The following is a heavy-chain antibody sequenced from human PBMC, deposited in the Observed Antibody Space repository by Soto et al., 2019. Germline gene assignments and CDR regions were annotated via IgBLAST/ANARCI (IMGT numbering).Heavy chain of an antibody. CDR2: IIPIFGTA. J-gene: IGHJ6*02. D-gene: IGHD1-26*01. CDR1: GGNFSSYA. V-gene: IGHV1-69*13. CDR3: AREEASVGAKRSNYHGLDV. Sequence: SVKVSCKASGGNFSSYAISWVRQAPGQGLEWMGGIIPIFGTANYAQKFQGRVTITADESTSTAYMELSSLRSEDTAVYYCAREEASVGAKRSNYHGLDVWGQGTAVT.